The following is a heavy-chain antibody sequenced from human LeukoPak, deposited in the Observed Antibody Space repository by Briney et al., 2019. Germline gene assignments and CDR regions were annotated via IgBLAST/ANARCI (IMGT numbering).Heavy chain of an antibody. J-gene: IGHJ6*03. D-gene: IGHD3-22*01. CDR3: GRATTGDSSGYLSHYYFYFIDV. CDR2: IIPISGTP. Sequence: SVKVSCKASGGVFSSTAISWVRQAPGQGLEWMGVIIPISGTPNYAQKFQGRVTIITDESTSTVHMELSSLRSEDTAVYYCGRATTGDSSGYLSHYYFYFIDVWGKRTPVTVSS. CDR1: GGVFSSTA. V-gene: IGHV1-69*05.